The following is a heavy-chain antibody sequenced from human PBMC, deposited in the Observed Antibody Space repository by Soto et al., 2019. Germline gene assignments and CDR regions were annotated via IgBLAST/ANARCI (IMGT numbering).Heavy chain of an antibody. V-gene: IGHV4-30-4*01. J-gene: IGHJ6*02. D-gene: IGHD6-13*01. CDR2: IYYSGST. CDR3: ARDQARWASAGRYYYYGMDR. Sequence: LFLTYTVSGIFSSSGVYYWSWIRQPPGKGLEWIGYIYYSGSTYYNPSLKSRVTISVDTSKNQFSLKLSSVTAADTAVYYWARDQARWASAGRYYYYGMDRWGQGNKVTVSS. CDR1: GIFSSSGVYY.